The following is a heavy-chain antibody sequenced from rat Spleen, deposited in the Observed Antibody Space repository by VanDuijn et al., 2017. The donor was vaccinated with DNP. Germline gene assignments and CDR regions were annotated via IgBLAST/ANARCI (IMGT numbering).Heavy chain of an antibody. V-gene: IGHV5-25*01. CDR3: ARHELSHGPFDY. J-gene: IGHJ2*01. CDR1: GFTFTTYD. Sequence: EVQLVESGGGLVQPGRSLKLSCVASGFTFTTYDMAWVRQAPTKGLEWVASINTNNDNTYYGDSVKGRFTVSRDSAKSTLNLQMDSLRSEDTATYYGARHELSHGPFDYWGQGVMVTVSS. CDR2: INTNNDNT.